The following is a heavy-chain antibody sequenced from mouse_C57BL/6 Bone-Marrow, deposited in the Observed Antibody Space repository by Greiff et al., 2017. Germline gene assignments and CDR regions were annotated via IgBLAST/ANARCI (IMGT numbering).Heavy chain of an antibody. CDR3: ASPLYGSSPAWFAY. CDR1: GYTFTSYG. Sequence: QVQLQQSGAELARPGASVKLSCKASGYTFTSYGISWVKQRTGQGLEWIGEIYPRSGNTYYNEKFKGKATLTADKSSSTAYMELRSLPSEDSAVYFCASPLYGSSPAWFAYWGQGTLVTVSA. V-gene: IGHV1-81*01. CDR2: IYPRSGNT. D-gene: IGHD1-1*01. J-gene: IGHJ3*01.